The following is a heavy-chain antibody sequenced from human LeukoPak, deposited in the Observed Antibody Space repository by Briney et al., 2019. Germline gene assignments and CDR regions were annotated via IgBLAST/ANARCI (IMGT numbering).Heavy chain of an antibody. J-gene: IGHJ4*02. CDR3: AKAEGSYYNSGGYSPFDF. V-gene: IGHV3-30*18. CDR1: GFTFSSYG. CDR2: ISYDGSN. D-gene: IGHD3-10*01. Sequence: GGSLRLSCAASGFTFSSYGMHWVRQAPGKGLEWVAVISYDGSNNYVDSVKGRFTISRDNSKNTLYLQMNSLRAEDTAVYYCAKAEGSYYNSGGYSPFDFWGQGTLVTVSS.